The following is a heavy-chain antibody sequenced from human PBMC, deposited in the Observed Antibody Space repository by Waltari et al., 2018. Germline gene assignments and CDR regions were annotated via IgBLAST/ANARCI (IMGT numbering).Heavy chain of an antibody. CDR2: IYHSGST. CDR3: ASSYDSSGYGY. Sequence: VQLQESGPGLVKPSQTLSLTCTVSGGPISRGGYYWSWIRQHPGKGLEWIGYIYHSGSTYYNPSLKSRVTISVDRSKNQFSLKLSSVTAADTAVYYCASSYDSSGYGYWGQGTLVTVSS. D-gene: IGHD3-22*01. CDR1: GGPISRGGYY. J-gene: IGHJ4*02. V-gene: IGHV4-31*03.